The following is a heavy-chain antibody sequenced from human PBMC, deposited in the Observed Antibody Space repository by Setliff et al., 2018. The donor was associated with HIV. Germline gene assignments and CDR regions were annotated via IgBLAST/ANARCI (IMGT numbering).Heavy chain of an antibody. V-gene: IGHV4-31*03. CDR2: IYYSGST. CDR1: GDSINSGNYY. CDR3: ATSPAGEILGSRPFYFDY. Sequence: TLSLTCTVSGDSINSGNYYRSWIRQHPGKGLEWIGYIYYSGSTYYSPSLKSRVTISEDTSKNQFSLKMRSVTAADTAVYYCATSPAGEILGSRPFYFDYWGQGTLVTVSS. D-gene: IGHD3-10*01. J-gene: IGHJ4*02.